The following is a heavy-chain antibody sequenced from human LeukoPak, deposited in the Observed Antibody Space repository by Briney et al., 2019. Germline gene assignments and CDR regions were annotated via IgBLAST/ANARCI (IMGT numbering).Heavy chain of an antibody. D-gene: IGHD7-27*01. CDR2: INIDGSST. V-gene: IGHV3-74*01. Sequence: GGSLRLSCAASGFIFSDYWMHWVRQAPEKGLVWVSRINIDGSSTSYADSVKGRFTIPRDNAKNTLFLQMNSLRAEDTAVYYCARANWGRYFDYWGQGTQVTVSS. CDR3: ARANWGRYFDY. J-gene: IGHJ4*02. CDR1: GFIFSDYW.